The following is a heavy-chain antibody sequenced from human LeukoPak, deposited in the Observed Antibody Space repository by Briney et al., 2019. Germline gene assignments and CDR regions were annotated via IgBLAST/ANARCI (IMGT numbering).Heavy chain of an antibody. J-gene: IGHJ4*02. CDR2: IWYDGTNK. V-gene: IGHV3-33*08. D-gene: IGHD3-22*01. CDR3: ARAAYDNSGYLTL. CDR1: GFTVSDNY. Sequence: GGSLRLSCAVSGFTVSDNYMSWVRQAPGKGLEWVAVIWYDGTNKYYADSVKGRFTISRDSSKNTLYLQMNSLRAEDTAVYYCARAAYDNSGYLTLWGQGTLVTVSS.